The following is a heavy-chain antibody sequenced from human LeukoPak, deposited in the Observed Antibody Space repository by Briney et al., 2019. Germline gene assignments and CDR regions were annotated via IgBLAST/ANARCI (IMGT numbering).Heavy chain of an antibody. D-gene: IGHD2-21*02. Sequence: GGSLRLSCAASEFTFSSYTMNWVRQAPGKGLEWVSSISSSSSYIYYADSVKGRFTISRDNAKNSLYLQMNSLRAEDTAVYYCARDLDKAYCGGDCYSKNYYYYGMDVWGQGTTVTVSS. CDR1: EFTFSSYT. CDR2: ISSSSSYI. V-gene: IGHV3-21*01. CDR3: ARDLDKAYCGGDCYSKNYYYYGMDV. J-gene: IGHJ6*02.